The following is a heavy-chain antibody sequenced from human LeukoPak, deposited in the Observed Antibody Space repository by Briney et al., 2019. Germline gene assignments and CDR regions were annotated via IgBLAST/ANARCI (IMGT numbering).Heavy chain of an antibody. V-gene: IGHV4-59*01. J-gene: IGHJ4*02. CDR1: GGSISSYY. CDR2: IYYSGST. CDR3: ARVSTVGANFDY. D-gene: IGHD4-23*01. Sequence: PSETLSLTCTVSGGSISSYYWSWIRQPPGKGLEWIGYIYYSGSTNYSPSLKSRVTISVDTSKNQFSLKLSSVTAADTAVYYCARVSTVGANFDYWGQGTLVTVSS.